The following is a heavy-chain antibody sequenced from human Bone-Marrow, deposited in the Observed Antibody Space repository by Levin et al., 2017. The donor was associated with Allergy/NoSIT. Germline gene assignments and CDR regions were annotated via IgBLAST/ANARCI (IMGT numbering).Heavy chain of an antibody. V-gene: IGHV1-8*01. Sequence: GESLKISCKTSGYTFASYDINWVRQATGQGLEWMGWMNSKSGNTDYAQKFQGRVTMTWDTSKSTAYLDLSSLRSDDTAVYYCARGYCGGNDCYSVKFALDFWGQGTMVTVSS. CDR1: GYTFASYD. D-gene: IGHD2-21*02. CDR2: MNSKSGNT. CDR3: ARGYCGGNDCYSVKFALDF. J-gene: IGHJ3*01.